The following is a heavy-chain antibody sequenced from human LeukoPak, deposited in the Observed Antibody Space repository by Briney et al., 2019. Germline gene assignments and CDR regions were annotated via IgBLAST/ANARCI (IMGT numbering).Heavy chain of an antibody. CDR2: IGGDADGT. CDR3: VHATAAGWFYSSY. CDR1: GFNVTNFA. Sequence: GGSLRLSCAASGFNVTNFATAWVRQAPGKGLEWVAAIGGDADGTTYPDRVRGRFFLSRDSSKNTLYLQMNDLTLEDTAVCHCVHATAAGWFYSSYWGEGTPVTASS. D-gene: IGHD2-15*01. J-gene: IGHJ4*02. V-gene: IGHV3-23*01.